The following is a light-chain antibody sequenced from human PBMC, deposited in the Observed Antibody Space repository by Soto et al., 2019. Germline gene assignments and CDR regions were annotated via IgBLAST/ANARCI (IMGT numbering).Light chain of an antibody. V-gene: IGKV3-15*01. J-gene: IGKJ5*01. Sequence: IVMTQSPATLSVSPGERVTLSCRASQSIGSKLAWYQQRPGQAPRLLIYGASTRATGIPARFSGSGSGTEFTLTINSLEPEDFAVYYCQQRNVWPPITFGQGTRLEIK. CDR1: QSIGSK. CDR2: GAS. CDR3: QQRNVWPPIT.